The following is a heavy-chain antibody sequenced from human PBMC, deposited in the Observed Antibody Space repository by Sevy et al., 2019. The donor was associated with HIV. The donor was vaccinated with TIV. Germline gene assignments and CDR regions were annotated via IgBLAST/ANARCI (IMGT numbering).Heavy chain of an antibody. J-gene: IGHJ4*02. CDR2: ICSSSSDI. D-gene: IGHD3-10*01. V-gene: IGHV3-21*01. Sequence: GGSLRLSCAASGFNFNMYRMNWVRQAPGKGLEWVSSICSSSSDIKYADSVKGRFTVSRDNAKNSLFLQMNSLRAEATAAYYCATLLMWFGELPRGLDYGGQGPLVTVS. CDR1: GFNFNMYR. CDR3: ATLLMWFGELPRGLDY.